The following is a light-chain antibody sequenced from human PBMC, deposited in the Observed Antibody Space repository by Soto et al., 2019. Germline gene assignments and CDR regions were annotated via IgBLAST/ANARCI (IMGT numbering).Light chain of an antibody. Sequence: EIVLTQSPGTLSLSPGERVTLSCRASQSVGTNYLAWYQQKPGQAPRLVIYGTSNRATGTPDRFSGSGSGTDFTLTISRLEPEDFAVYYCQQDYNLPWTFGHGTKVDSK. CDR2: GTS. V-gene: IGKV3-20*01. J-gene: IGKJ1*01. CDR1: QSVGTNY. CDR3: QQDYNLPWT.